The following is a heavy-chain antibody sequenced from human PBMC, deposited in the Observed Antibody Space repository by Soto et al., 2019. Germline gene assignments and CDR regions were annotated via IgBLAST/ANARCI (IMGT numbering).Heavy chain of an antibody. CDR2: IIPILGIA. CDR3: ASGITMVRGAIVGGMDV. Sequence: ASVKVSCKASGGTFSSYTISWVRQAPGQGLEWMGRIIPILGIANYAQKFQGRVTITADKSTSTAYMELSSLRSEDTAVYYCASGITMVRGAIVGGMDVWGQGTTVTVSS. D-gene: IGHD3-10*01. V-gene: IGHV1-69*02. CDR1: GGTFSSYT. J-gene: IGHJ6*02.